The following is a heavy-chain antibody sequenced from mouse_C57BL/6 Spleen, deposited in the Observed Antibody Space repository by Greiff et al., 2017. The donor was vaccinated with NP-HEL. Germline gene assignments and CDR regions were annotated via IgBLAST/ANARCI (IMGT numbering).Heavy chain of an antibody. CDR3: ARGDYDAYYYAMDY. D-gene: IGHD2-4*01. V-gene: IGHV1-18*01. CDR2: INPNNGGT. J-gene: IGHJ4*01. Sequence: VHVKQSGPELVKPGASVKIPCKASGYTFTDYNMDWVKQSHGKSLEWIGDINPNNGGTIYNQKFKGKATLTVDKSSSTAYMELRSLTSEDTAVYYCARGDYDAYYYAMDYWGQGTSVTVSS. CDR1: GYTFTDYN.